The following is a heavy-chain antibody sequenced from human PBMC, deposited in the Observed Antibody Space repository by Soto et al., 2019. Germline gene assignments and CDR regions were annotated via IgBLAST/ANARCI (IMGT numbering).Heavy chain of an antibody. Sequence: QLQLQESGSGLVKPSQTLSLTCAVSGGSISSGGYCWSWIRQPPGKGLEWIGYIYHSGSTYYNPSLKSRVTISVDRSKNQFSLKLSSVTAADTAVYYCARVRGWNYGGGGWFDPWGQGTLVTVSS. CDR3: ARVRGWNYGGGGWFDP. CDR1: GGSISSGGYC. J-gene: IGHJ5*02. V-gene: IGHV4-30-2*01. CDR2: IYHSGST. D-gene: IGHD1-7*01.